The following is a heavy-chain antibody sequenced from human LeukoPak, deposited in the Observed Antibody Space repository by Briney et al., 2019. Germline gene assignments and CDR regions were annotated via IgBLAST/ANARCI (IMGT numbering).Heavy chain of an antibody. J-gene: IGHJ4*02. CDR2: ISAYNGNT. D-gene: IGHD6-19*01. Sequence: ASVKVSCKASGYTFTTYGISWVRQAPGQGLEWMGWISAYNGNTNYAQKLQGRVTMTTDTSTSTAYMELRSLRSDDTAVYYCARDLKRGYSSGRYSWGTGSSNDYWGQGTLVTVSS. CDR3: ARDLKRGYSSGRYSWGTGSSNDY. CDR1: GYTFTTYG. V-gene: IGHV1-18*01.